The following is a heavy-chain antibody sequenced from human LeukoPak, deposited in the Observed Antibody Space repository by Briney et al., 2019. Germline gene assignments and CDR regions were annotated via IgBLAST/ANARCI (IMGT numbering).Heavy chain of an antibody. D-gene: IGHD3-10*02. CDR2: INSSGSTI. V-gene: IGHV3-48*03. Sequence: GGSLRLSCAASGFTFSSYEMNWVRQAPGKGLEWVSYINSSGSTIYYSDSVKGRFTISRDNAKNSLYLQMNSLRAEDTAVYYCAELGITMIGGVWGKGTTVTISS. CDR3: AELGITMIGGV. CDR1: GFTFSSYE. J-gene: IGHJ6*04.